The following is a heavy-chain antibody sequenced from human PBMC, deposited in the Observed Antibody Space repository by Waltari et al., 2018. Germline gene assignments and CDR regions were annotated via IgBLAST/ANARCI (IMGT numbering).Heavy chain of an antibody. Sequence: QVQLQESGPGLVKPSETLSLTCTVSGGSISSYYWSWIRQPPGKGLEWIGYIHYSGSPTYKPTRKSGATISVVTYKNRCSLKRSSGTAADTAVYYCARAERQYSSSWYWFDPWGQGTLVTVSS. CDR3: ARAERQYSSSWYWFDP. D-gene: IGHD6-13*01. V-gene: IGHV4-59*01. CDR2: IHYSGSP. J-gene: IGHJ5*02. CDR1: GGSISSYY.